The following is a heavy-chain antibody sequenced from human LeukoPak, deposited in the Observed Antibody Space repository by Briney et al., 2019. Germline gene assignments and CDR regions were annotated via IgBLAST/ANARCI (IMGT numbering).Heavy chain of an antibody. V-gene: IGHV3-73*01. Sequence: GGSLRLSCAASGFTFSGSAMHWVRQAPGKGLEWVGRIRSKASSYATAYAASVKGRFTISRDDSKNTAYLQMNSLKTEDTAVYYSLVVVAATPYWGQGTLVTVSS. CDR2: IRSKASSYAT. CDR3: LVVVAATPY. CDR1: GFTFSGSA. D-gene: IGHD2-15*01. J-gene: IGHJ4*02.